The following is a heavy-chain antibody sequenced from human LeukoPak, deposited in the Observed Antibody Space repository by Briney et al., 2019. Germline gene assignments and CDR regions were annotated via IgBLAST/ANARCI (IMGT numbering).Heavy chain of an antibody. D-gene: IGHD4-17*01. CDR3: ARAAYYGPHWAY. CDR1: GGSISSSGYY. J-gene: IGHJ4*02. CDR2: IYYSGST. Sequence: SETLSLTCTVSGGSISSSGYYWGWIRQPPGKGLEWIASIYYSGSTYYNPSLKSRVTISVDTSKNQLSLKLSSVTAADTAVYYCARAAYYGPHWAYWGQGTLVTVSS. V-gene: IGHV4-39*01.